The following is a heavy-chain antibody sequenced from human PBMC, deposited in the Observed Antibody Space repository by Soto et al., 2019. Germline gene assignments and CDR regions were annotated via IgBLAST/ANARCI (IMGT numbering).Heavy chain of an antibody. V-gene: IGHV1-69*01. CDR2: IIPIFGTA. CDR1: GGTFSSYA. J-gene: IGHJ5*02. D-gene: IGHD1-1*01. Sequence: QVQLVQSGAEVQKPGSSVKVSCKASGGTFSSYAISWVRQAPGQGLEWMGGIIPIFGTANYAQKFQGRVTITADESTSTAYMELSSLRSEDTAVYYCARALRRHNPGGQNWYNWFDPWGQGTLVTVSS. CDR3: ARALRRHNPGGQNWYNWFDP.